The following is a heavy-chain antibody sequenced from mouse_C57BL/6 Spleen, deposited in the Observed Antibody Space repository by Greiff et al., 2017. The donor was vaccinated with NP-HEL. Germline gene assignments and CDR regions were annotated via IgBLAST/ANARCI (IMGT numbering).Heavy chain of an antibody. CDR2: ISYDGSN. CDR3: AITTVVARDYAMDY. J-gene: IGHJ4*01. D-gene: IGHD1-1*01. V-gene: IGHV3-6*01. Sequence: ESGPGLVKPSQSLSLTCSVTGYSITSGYYWNWIRQFPGNKLEWMGYISYDGSNNYNPSLKNRISITRDTSKNQFFLKLNSVTTEDTATYYCAITTVVARDYAMDYWGQGTSVTVSS. CDR1: GYSITSGYY.